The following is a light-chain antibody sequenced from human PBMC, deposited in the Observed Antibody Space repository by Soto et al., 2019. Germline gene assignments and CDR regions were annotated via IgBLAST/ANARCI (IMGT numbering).Light chain of an antibody. CDR3: QQYYSYPLT. CDR1: QSISNW. CDR2: KAS. Sequence: DIQMTQSPSTLSASVGDRVTITFWASQSISNWLAWYQQKPGKAPKLLIYKASTLKSGVPSRFSGSGSGTEFTLTISSLQPDDFATYYCQQYYSYPLTFGGGTKVDTK. V-gene: IGKV1-5*03. J-gene: IGKJ4*01.